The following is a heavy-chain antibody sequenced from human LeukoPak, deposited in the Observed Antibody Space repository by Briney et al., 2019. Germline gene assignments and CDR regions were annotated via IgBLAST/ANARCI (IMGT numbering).Heavy chain of an antibody. CDR2: ISGSGGST. V-gene: IGHV3-23*01. J-gene: IGHJ5*02. CDR1: GFTFSSYA. D-gene: IGHD3-10*01. Sequence: HSGGSLRLSCAASGFTFSSYAMSWVRQAPGKGLEWVSAISGSGGSTYYADSVKGRFTISRDNSKNTLYLQMNSLRAEDTAVYYCAKGMVRGVIRWFDPWGQGTLVTVSS. CDR3: AKGMVRGVIRWFDP.